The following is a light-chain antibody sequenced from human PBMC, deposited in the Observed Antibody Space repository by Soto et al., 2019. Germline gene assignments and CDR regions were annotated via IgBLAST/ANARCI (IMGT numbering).Light chain of an antibody. CDR2: LSS. Sequence: ETVLTQSPGTLSLSPGERATLSCRASQAIRSTHLAWYQQKPGQAPRLLMYLSSTRAPGIPDRFSGSGSGTDFTLSISRLEPEDFAVYYCQQYDSSPCTFGQGTKVDIK. J-gene: IGKJ2*02. CDR1: QAIRSTH. V-gene: IGKV3-20*01. CDR3: QQYDSSPCT.